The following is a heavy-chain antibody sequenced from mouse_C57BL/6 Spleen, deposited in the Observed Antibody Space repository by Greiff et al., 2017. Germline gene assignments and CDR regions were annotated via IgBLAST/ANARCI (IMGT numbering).Heavy chain of an antibody. CDR2: IYPRSGNT. Sequence: QVQLKESGAELARPGASVKLSCKASGYTFTSYGISWVKQRTGQGLEWIGEIYPRSGNTYYNEKFKGKATLTADKSSSTAYMELRSLTSEDSAGYCCASGGEPAWFAYWGQGTLVTVSA. J-gene: IGHJ3*01. CDR3: ASGGEPAWFAY. V-gene: IGHV1-81*01. CDR1: GYTFTSYG.